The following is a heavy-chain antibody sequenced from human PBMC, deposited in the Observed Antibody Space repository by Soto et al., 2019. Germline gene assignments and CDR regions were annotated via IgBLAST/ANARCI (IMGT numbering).Heavy chain of an antibody. J-gene: IGHJ4*02. V-gene: IGHV3-23*01. D-gene: IGHD4-4*01. Sequence: GVSLRLSCSTSGFSFSNYAMSWVRQAAGKGREWVAGISSSGYTYYVDSLKGRFTISRDNSKNSLYLQMNSLRAEDTAVYYCAKDLIDYSNSYFDYWGQGTLVTSPQ. CDR3: AKDLIDYSNSYFDY. CDR1: GFSFSNYA. CDR2: ISSSGYT.